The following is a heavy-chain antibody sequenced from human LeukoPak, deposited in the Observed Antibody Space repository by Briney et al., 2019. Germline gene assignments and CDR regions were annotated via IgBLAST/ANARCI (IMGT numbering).Heavy chain of an antibody. D-gene: IGHD6-13*01. CDR2: INPSGGST. V-gene: IGHV1-46*01. CDR1: GYTFTGYY. J-gene: IGHJ3*02. Sequence: ASVKVSCKASGYTFTGYYMHWVRQAPGQGLEWMGIINPSGGSTSYAQKFQGRVTMTRDMSTSTVYMELSSLRSEDTAVYYCEAAADAFDIWGQGTMVTVSS. CDR3: EAAADAFDI.